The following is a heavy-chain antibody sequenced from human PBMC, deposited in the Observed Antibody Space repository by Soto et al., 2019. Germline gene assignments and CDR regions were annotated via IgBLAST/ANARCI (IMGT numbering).Heavy chain of an antibody. D-gene: IGHD5-12*01. V-gene: IGHV5-51*03. CDR2: IYHDESDT. CDR3: VRMGFSGGGYLSYYYYGMDI. Sequence: EVQLVQSGAEVKEPGESLKISCKGSGYRFTKYWIGWVRQMPGKGLEWMAIIYHDESDTRYSPSFQGQVTISADKSISTAYLQWSSLKASDTAMYYCVRMGFSGGGYLSYYYYGMDIWGQGTTVTVSS. CDR1: GYRFTKYW. J-gene: IGHJ6*02.